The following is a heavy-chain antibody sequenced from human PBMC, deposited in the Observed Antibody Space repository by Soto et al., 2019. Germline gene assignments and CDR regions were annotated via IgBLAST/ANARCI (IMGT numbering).Heavy chain of an antibody. CDR3: AKRVGVRYYFDY. V-gene: IGHV3-23*01. Sequence: EVQLLESGGGLVQPGASLRISCAASGFTFSSYTMTWVRQAPGKGLEWVSAITGTGGSTYYADSVKGRFTISRDNSKNTLYLQMNSLRAEDTAVYYCAKRVGVRYYFDYWGQGTLVTVSS. CDR2: ITGTGGST. D-gene: IGHD3-10*01. CDR1: GFTFSSYT. J-gene: IGHJ4*02.